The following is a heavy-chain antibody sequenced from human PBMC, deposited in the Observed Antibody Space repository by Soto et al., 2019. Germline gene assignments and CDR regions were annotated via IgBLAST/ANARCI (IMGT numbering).Heavy chain of an antibody. J-gene: IGHJ5*02. CDR2: ISSKANTYAT. Sequence: EVQLVESGGGLVQPGGSLKLSCAASGFTFSDSAMHWVRQASGKGLEWVGRISSKANTYATAYTASVKGRFTISRDDSKNTAYLQMNSLKTEDTAVYYCSRALTGNSYNWFDPWGLGTLVTVSS. CDR1: GFTFSDSA. D-gene: IGHD1-20*01. CDR3: SRALTGNSYNWFDP. V-gene: IGHV3-73*01.